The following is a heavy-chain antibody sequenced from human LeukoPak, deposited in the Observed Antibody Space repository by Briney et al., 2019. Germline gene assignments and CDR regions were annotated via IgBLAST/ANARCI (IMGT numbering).Heavy chain of an antibody. D-gene: IGHD3-10*01. CDR1: GFTFSSYS. Sequence: GGSLRLSCAASGFTFSSYSMNWVRQAPGRGLEWVSSIRFTGSYIYYADAVKGRFTISRDNSKNTVYLQMDSLRAEDTAVYYCANSRGHGSGNLWGQGTLVTVSS. J-gene: IGHJ5*02. V-gene: IGHV3-21*04. CDR3: ANSRGHGSGNL. CDR2: IRFTGSYI.